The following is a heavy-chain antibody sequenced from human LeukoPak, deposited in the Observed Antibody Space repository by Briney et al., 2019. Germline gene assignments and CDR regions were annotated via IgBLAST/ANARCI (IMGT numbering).Heavy chain of an antibody. CDR2: ISYDGSNK. Sequence: GRSLRLSCAASGFTFSSYAMHWVRQAPGKGLEWMAVISYDGSNKYYADSVKGRFTITRDNSKNTLYLQMNSLRAEDTAVYYCARDRGELGTLDYWGQGTLVTVSS. D-gene: IGHD7-27*01. V-gene: IGHV3-30*04. CDR1: GFTFSSYA. J-gene: IGHJ4*02. CDR3: ARDRGELGTLDY.